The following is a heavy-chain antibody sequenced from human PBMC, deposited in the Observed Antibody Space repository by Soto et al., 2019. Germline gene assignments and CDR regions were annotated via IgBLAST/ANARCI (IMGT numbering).Heavy chain of an antibody. Sequence: GGSLRLSCAASGFTFDDYAMHWVRQAPGKGLEWVSGISWNSGSIGYADSVKDRFTISRDNAKNSLYLQMNSLRAEDTALYYCAKGGKQLADAFDIWGQGTMVTVSS. CDR3: AKGGKQLADAFDI. D-gene: IGHD6-6*01. J-gene: IGHJ3*02. CDR2: ISWNSGSI. CDR1: GFTFDDYA. V-gene: IGHV3-9*01.